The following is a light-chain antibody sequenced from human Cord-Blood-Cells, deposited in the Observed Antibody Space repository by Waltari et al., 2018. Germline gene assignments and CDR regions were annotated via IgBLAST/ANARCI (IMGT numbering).Light chain of an antibody. V-gene: IGKV3-20*01. CDR2: GAF. J-gene: IGKJ4*01. CDR1: QSVSSSY. Sequence: EMVLTQSPGTQSLCPGDRATLSCRASQSVSSSYLAWYQQKPGQAPSLLRYGAFSRATVIPDRVSGSGSGTDFTLTISRLEPEGFAVYYCQQYGSTPLTFGGGTKVAIK. CDR3: QQYGSTPLT.